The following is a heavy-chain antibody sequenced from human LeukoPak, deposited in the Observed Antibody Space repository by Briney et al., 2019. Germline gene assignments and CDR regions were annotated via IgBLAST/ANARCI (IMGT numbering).Heavy chain of an antibody. CDR3: ARAGYSSGWYYYGMDV. D-gene: IGHD6-19*01. Sequence: SETLSLTCTVSGGSISSYYWSWIRQSPGKGLEWIGYIYYSGSTNYNPSLKSRVTISVDTSKNQFSLKLSSVTAADTAVYYCARAGYSSGWYYYGMDVWGQGTTVTVSS. CDR2: IYYSGST. J-gene: IGHJ6*02. V-gene: IGHV4-59*01. CDR1: GGSISSYY.